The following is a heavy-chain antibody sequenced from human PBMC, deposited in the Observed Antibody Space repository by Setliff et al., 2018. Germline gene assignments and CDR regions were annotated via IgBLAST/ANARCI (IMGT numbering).Heavy chain of an antibody. CDR3: ARPDDYDSSGYYYYYYMDV. J-gene: IGHJ6*03. Sequence: GGSLRLSCAASGFTFSSYSMHWVRQAPGKGLEWVSSISSSSSYIYYADSVKGRFTISRDNAKNSLYLQMNSLRAEDTAVYYCARPDDYDSSGYYYYYYMDVWGKGTTVTVSS. CDR2: ISSSSSYI. V-gene: IGHV3-21*01. CDR1: GFTFSSYS. D-gene: IGHD3-22*01.